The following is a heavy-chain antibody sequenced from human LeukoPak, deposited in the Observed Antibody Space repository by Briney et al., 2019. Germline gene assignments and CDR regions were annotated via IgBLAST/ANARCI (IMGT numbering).Heavy chain of an antibody. CDR1: GFGFSNFW. J-gene: IGHJ4*02. CDR2: IKEDGSLK. CDR3: ARLDSSGFDY. D-gene: IGHD3-22*01. Sequence: GGSLRLSCAASGFGFSNFWMSWVRQAPGKGPEWVANIKEDGSLKNYVDSVKGRFTISRDNAKNSLYLQMNSLRAEDTAVYYCARLDSSGFDYWGQGTLVTVSS. V-gene: IGHV3-7*01.